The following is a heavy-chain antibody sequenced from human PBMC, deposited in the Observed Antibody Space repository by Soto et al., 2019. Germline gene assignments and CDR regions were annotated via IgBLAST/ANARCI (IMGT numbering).Heavy chain of an antibody. D-gene: IGHD3-3*01. CDR1: GYTFTSYA. CDR3: AREFGGQTYYDFWSGYLAYYYYYGMDV. V-gene: IGHV1-3*01. J-gene: IGHJ6*02. Sequence: ASVKVSCKASGYTFTSYAMHWVRQAPGQRLEWMGWINAGNGNTKYSQKFQGRVTITRDTSASTAYMELSSLRSEDTAVYYCAREFGGQTYYDFWSGYLAYYYYYGMDVWGQGTTVTVSS. CDR2: INAGNGNT.